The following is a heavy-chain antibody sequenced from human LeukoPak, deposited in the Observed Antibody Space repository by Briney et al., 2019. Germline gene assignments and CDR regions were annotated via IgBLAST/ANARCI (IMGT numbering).Heavy chain of an antibody. V-gene: IGHV3-33*01. J-gene: IGHJ4*02. CDR3: AGSGYPEGLDF. CDR1: GFIFSSYN. D-gene: IGHD3-22*01. Sequence: GRSLRLSCAASGFIFSSYNMHWVRQAPGKELEWVAIIWYDGSNKYYADSVKGRFTISRDNSKKTLYLQMNSLRAEDTAVYCCAGSGYPEGLDFWGQGTLVTVSS. CDR2: IWYDGSNK.